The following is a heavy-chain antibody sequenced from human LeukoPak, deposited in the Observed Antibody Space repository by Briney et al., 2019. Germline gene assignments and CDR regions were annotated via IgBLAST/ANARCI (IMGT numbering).Heavy chain of an antibody. D-gene: IGHD3-22*01. J-gene: IGHJ4*02. V-gene: IGHV4-4*02. Sequence: KTSETLSLTCAVSGGSIISSDWWSWVRQSPGKGLEWIGDIFHSGSTNYNPSLKSRVTISVDTSKNQFSLKLSSVTAADTAVYYCARDFGYYDSSGYYYPSYFDYWGQGTLVTVSS. CDR3: ARDFGYYDSSGYYYPSYFDY. CDR1: GGSIISSDW. CDR2: IFHSGST.